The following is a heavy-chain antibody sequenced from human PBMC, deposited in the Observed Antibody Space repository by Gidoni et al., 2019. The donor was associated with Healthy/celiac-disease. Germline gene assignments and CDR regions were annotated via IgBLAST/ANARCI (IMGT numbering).Heavy chain of an antibody. CDR3: ARRRITIFGVVIIADWFDP. J-gene: IGHJ5*02. D-gene: IGHD3-3*01. Sequence: QLQLQESGPGLGKPSETLSLTCTVSGGSISSSSYYWGWIRQPPGKGLEWIGSIYYSGITYYNPSLNRRVTLSVDTSKNQFSLKLSSVTAADTAVYYCARRRITIFGVVIIADWFDPWGQGTLVTVSS. CDR1: GGSISSSSYY. CDR2: IYYSGIT. V-gene: IGHV4-39*01.